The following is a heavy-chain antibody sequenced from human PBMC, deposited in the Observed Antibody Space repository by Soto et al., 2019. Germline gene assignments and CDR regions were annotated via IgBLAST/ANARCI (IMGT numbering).Heavy chain of an antibody. CDR3: MRGARLLFSSFDV. CDR1: GFTFARST. Sequence: LRLSCAASGFTFARSTLHWVRQAPGKGLEWVAIISNDGNRKYYADSVKGRFNISRDNSKSIVFLQMNNLRPDDSAIYYCMRGARLLFSSFDVWGQGTVVTVSS. J-gene: IGHJ3*01. CDR2: ISNDGNRK. V-gene: IGHV3-30-3*01. D-gene: IGHD5-18*01.